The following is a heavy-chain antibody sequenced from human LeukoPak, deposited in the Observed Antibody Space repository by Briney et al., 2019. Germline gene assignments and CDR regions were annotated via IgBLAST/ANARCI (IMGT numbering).Heavy chain of an antibody. CDR1: GFTFSSYA. J-gene: IGHJ4*02. Sequence: PGGSLRLSCAASGFTFSSYAMSWVRQAPWKGLEWVSAISGSGGSTYYADSVKGRFTISRDNSKNTLYLQMNSLRAEDTAVYYCAKLLYGSGSSNPYYFDYWGQGTMVTVSS. CDR3: AKLLYGSGSSNPYYFDY. V-gene: IGHV3-23*01. D-gene: IGHD3-10*01. CDR2: ISGSGGST.